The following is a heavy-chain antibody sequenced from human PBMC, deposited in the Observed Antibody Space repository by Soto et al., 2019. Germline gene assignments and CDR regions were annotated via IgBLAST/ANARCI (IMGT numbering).Heavy chain of an antibody. CDR1: GGSISSGGYY. D-gene: IGHD6-19*01. CDR2: IYNSGSP. J-gene: IGHJ4*02. Sequence: QVQLQESGPGLVKPSQTLSLTCTVSGGSISSGGYYWSWIRQHQEKGLEWIGYIYNSGSPYYNPTLKSRVTLSVDASKNQFSLKLSSVTAADTAVYYCASGPGIAVAGSPLDYWGQGTLVTVSS. V-gene: IGHV4-31*03. CDR3: ASGPGIAVAGSPLDY.